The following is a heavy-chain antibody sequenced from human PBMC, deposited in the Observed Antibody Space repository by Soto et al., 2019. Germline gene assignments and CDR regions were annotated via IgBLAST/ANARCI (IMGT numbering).Heavy chain of an antibody. V-gene: IGHV4-31*03. CDR2: IYYSGST. CDR1: GGSISSGGDY. J-gene: IGHJ5*02. Sequence: SESLSLTCTVSGGSISSGGDYWSWIRQHPGKGLEWIGYIYYSGSTYYNPSLKSRVTISVDTSKNQFSLKLSSVTAADTAVYYCARDSVGYCSGGSCSPTVNWFDPWGQGTLVTVSS. CDR3: ARDSVGYCSGGSCSPTVNWFDP. D-gene: IGHD2-15*01.